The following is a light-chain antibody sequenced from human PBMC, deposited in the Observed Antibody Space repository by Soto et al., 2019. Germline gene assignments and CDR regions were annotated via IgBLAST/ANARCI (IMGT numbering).Light chain of an antibody. CDR3: QQYNNWPWT. J-gene: IGKJ1*01. V-gene: IGKV3-11*01. Sequence: EIVLTQSPATLSLSPGERATLSCRASQSVSSYLAWYQQKAGQAPRLLIYDASYRAPGVPDRFTGGGSGTDFSLTIRRLEPEDFAVYYCQQYNNWPWTFGQGTKVDIK. CDR1: QSVSSY. CDR2: DAS.